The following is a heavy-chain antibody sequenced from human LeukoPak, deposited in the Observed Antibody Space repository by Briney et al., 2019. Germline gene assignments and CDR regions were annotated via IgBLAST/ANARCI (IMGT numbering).Heavy chain of an antibody. J-gene: IGHJ4*02. V-gene: IGHV1-18*01. CDR2: ISAYNGNT. Sequence: GASVKVSCKASGYTFTSYGISWVRQAPGQGLEWMGWISAYNGNTNYAQKLQGRVTMTTDTSTSTAYMELRSLRSDDTAVYYCAGRGPFQSSSWTVYYFDYWGQGTLVTVSS. D-gene: IGHD6-13*01. CDR3: AGRGPFQSSSWTVYYFDY. CDR1: GYTFTSYG.